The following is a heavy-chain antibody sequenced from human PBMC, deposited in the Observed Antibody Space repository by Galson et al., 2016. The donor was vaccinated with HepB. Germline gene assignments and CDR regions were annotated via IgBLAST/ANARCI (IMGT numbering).Heavy chain of an antibody. CDR3: AKAQWEIRHATDV. J-gene: IGHJ6*02. Sequence: SLRLSCAASGFTFSSYAMHWVRQAPGKGLEWVAIISYGGTDIYYADSVKGRFTISRDNSNNTLYLQMNSLKAEDTAVYYCAKAQWEIRHATDVWGQGTKVTVSS. D-gene: IGHD1-26*01. CDR1: GFTFSSYA. V-gene: IGHV3-30*04. CDR2: ISYGGTDI.